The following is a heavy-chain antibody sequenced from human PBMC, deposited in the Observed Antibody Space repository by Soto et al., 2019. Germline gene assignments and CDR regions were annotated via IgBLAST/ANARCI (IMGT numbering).Heavy chain of an antibody. CDR3: ARGHLGITTTGTWYDFDY. V-gene: IGHV4-59*01. CDR2: IYYSGRT. J-gene: IGHJ4*02. Sequence: TLSLTCTVSGDSISSYYWTWIRQPPGKGLEYIGYIYYSGRTYYNPSLTSRVTISVYTSKNQFSLKLSSVTAADTAVYYCARGHLGITTTGTWYDFDYWGQGTLVTVSS. D-gene: IGHD2-15*01. CDR1: GDSISSYY.